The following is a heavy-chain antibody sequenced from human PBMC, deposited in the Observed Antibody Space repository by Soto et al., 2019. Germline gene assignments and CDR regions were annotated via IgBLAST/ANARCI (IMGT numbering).Heavy chain of an antibody. V-gene: IGHV4-34*01. CDR2: INHSGST. J-gene: IGHJ4*02. Sequence: QMQLQQWGAGLLKPSETLSLTCAVYGGSFSGYYWSWIRQPPGKGLEWIGEINHSGSTNYNPSLKSRVTISVDTSKNQFSLKLSSVTAADTAVYYCARGADNSSGRDYWGQGTLVTVSS. D-gene: IGHD6-19*01. CDR1: GGSFSGYY. CDR3: ARGADNSSGRDY.